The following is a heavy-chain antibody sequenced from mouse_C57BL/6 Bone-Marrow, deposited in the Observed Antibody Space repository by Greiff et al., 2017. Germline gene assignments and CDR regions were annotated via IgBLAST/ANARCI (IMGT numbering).Heavy chain of an antibody. J-gene: IGHJ4*01. CDR3: ASTGTFYYAKDY. V-gene: IGHV1-36*01. D-gene: IGHD4-1*02. CDR2: VYPYNGGT. Sequence: EVQLVESGPVLVKPGPSVKISCKASGFTFTDYYMHWVKQSHGKSLEWIGLVYPYNGGTSYNQKFKGNATLTVATYSSTAYMELNSLTSEDTAVYYCASTGTFYYAKDYWGQGTSVTVSS. CDR1: GFTFTDYY.